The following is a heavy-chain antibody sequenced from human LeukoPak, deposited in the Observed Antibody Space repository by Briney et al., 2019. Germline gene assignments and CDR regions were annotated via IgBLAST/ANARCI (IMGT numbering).Heavy chain of an antibody. V-gene: IGHV4-39*07. CDR1: GGSFSGSYY. D-gene: IGHD3-16*02. Sequence: SETLSLTCTVSGGSFSGSYYWGWIRQPPGKGLEWIGSIYSGGRIYYSPSLKSRVTLSVDTSKNQFSLRLSSVTAADTAVYYCARRTFGGVIAYWGQGTLVTVSS. J-gene: IGHJ4*02. CDR3: ARRTFGGVIAY. CDR2: IYSGGRI.